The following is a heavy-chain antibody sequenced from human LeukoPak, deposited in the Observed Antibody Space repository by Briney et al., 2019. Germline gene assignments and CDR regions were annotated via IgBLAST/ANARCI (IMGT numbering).Heavy chain of an antibody. CDR3: ARVAYGNNATPFDH. D-gene: IGHD4-11*01. J-gene: IGHJ4*02. Sequence: GASVKVSCKASGYIFNDYYIHWVLHAPGQRPECMGRINPNSGDTDSAQKFQGRVTMTRVTSITTVYMEMRRLTSDDTAVYYCARVAYGNNATPFDHWGQGTLVIVSS. V-gene: IGHV1-2*06. CDR1: GYIFNDYY. CDR2: INPNSGDT.